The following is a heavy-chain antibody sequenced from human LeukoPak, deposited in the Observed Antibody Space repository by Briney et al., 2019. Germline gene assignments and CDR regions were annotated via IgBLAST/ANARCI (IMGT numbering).Heavy chain of an antibody. CDR3: ARTKDFDWLSNQCYFDY. V-gene: IGHV3-11*04. Sequence: GGSLRLYCAASGFTFSDYYMSWIRQAPGKGLVWFLYISSSGSTIYHADSVKGRFTISRDNAKNSLYLQMNSLRAEDTAVYYCARTKDFDWLSNQCYFDYWGQGTLVTVSS. CDR2: ISSSGSTI. D-gene: IGHD3-9*01. CDR1: GFTFSDYY. J-gene: IGHJ4*02.